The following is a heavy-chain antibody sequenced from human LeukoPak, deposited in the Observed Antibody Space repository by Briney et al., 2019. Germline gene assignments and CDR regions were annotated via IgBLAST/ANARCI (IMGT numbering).Heavy chain of an antibody. CDR3: ARAQPPYCSSTSCYYAYIDY. V-gene: IGHV4-34*01. J-gene: IGHJ4*02. D-gene: IGHD2-2*01. CDR1: GGSFSGYY. Sequence: SETLSLTCAVYGGSFSGYYWSWIRQPPGKGLEWIGEINHSGSTNYNPSLKSRVTISVDTSKNQFSLKLSSVTAADTAVYYCARAQPPYCSSTSCYYAYIDYWGQGTLVTVSS. CDR2: INHSGST.